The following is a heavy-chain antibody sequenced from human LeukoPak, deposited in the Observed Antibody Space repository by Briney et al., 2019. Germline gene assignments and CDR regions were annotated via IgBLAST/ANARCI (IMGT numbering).Heavy chain of an antibody. CDR2: IRSTGDT. J-gene: IGHJ4*02. CDR3: ARDNDGGDSRNFDF. D-gene: IGHD4-23*01. CDR1: GFIFSQYS. Sequence: PGGSLRPSCAASGFIFSQYSINWVRQAPGKGLEWVSHIRSTGDTFYADSVKGRFTISRDNARNSLYLQMNSLRAEDTAMYYCARDNDGGDSRNFDFWGQGTLVTVSS. V-gene: IGHV3-48*01.